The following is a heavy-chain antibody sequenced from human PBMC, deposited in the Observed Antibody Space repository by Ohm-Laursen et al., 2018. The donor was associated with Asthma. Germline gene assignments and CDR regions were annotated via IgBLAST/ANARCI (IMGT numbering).Heavy chain of an antibody. J-gene: IGHJ6*02. D-gene: IGHD5-12*01. V-gene: IGHV3-74*01. CDR2: IFPDGRRT. CDR3: AWRGAGGYCGDECRYDSTGYGMDV. CDR1: GFIFSDYF. Sequence: SLRLSCTASGFIFSDYFMHWVRQPPGEGLVWMSHIFPDGRRTNYADSVTGRFTISKDISQNTLYLQMNSLKAEDTAVDYCAWRGAGGYCGDECRYDSTGYGMDVWGQGTTVTVSS.